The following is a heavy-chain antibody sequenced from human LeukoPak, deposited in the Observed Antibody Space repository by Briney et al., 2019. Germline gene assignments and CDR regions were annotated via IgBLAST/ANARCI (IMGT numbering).Heavy chain of an antibody. CDR2: INPSGGST. D-gene: IGHD6-13*01. CDR1: GYTLTSYY. J-gene: IGHJ4*02. V-gene: IGHV1-46*01. Sequence: GASVRVSCKASGYTLTSYYMHWVRQAPEQGLEWMAMINPSGGSTTYAQKFQGRVTMTRDTSTSTVYMELSSLRSDDTAVYYCARATAAGRRLDYWGQGTLVTVSS. CDR3: ARATAAGRRLDY.